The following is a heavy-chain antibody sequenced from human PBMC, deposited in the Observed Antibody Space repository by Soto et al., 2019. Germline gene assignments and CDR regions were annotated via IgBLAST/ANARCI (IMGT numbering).Heavy chain of an antibody. CDR1: CGSISSSTHY. J-gene: IGHJ4*02. CDR2: IYYSGNP. D-gene: IGHD6-19*01. V-gene: IGHV4-39*01. CDR3: ARQARYSSGWFYFDY. Sequence: SETLSLTCTVSCGSISSSTHYWGWVRQPPGKGLEWIGTIYYSGNPYYNPSLQSRVTISVDTSKNQFSLKLSSVTAADTAVYYCARQARYSSGWFYFDYWGQGTPVT.